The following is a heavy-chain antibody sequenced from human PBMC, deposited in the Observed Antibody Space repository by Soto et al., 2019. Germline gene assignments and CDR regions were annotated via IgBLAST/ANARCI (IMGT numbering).Heavy chain of an antibody. V-gene: IGHV1-8*02. CDR1: GCTFTSYD. Sequence: ASVKVSCKAAGCTFTSYDIHWVRQAAGQGLEWMGWMNPNSGNTATAKKFLGRVALTRSTSISTAYMELRNVISDDTAVYFCARGRGHTYDHHGMDVWGQGTTVTVSS. CDR2: MNPNSGNT. CDR3: ARGRGHTYDHHGMDV. D-gene: IGHD1-26*01. J-gene: IGHJ6*02.